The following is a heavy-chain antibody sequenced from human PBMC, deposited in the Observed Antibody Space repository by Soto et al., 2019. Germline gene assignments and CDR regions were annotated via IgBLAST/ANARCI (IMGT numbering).Heavy chain of an antibody. V-gene: IGHV4-31*03. Sequence: TLSLSRTFFRSSITSGGNSRTWNRPEPGKGLEWIDHIYDSGNTDDYNTSLKSRVTVSTDTSQSQFSLRLTAVTAADTAVYYCARVDHRGYFSVLTDYWGPGTLVTVS. CDR2: IYDSGNT. D-gene: IGHD2-15*01. CDR3: ARVDHRGYFSVLTDY. CDR1: RSSITSGGNS. J-gene: IGHJ4*02.